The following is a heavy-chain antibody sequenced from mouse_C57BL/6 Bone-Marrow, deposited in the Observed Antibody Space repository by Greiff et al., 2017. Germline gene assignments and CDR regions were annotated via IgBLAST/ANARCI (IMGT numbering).Heavy chain of an antibody. J-gene: IGHJ4*01. CDR3: TTVVAPCALDD. D-gene: IGHD1-1*01. V-gene: IGHV1-64*01. CDR1: GYTFTSYW. Sequence: VQLLQPGAELVKPGASVKLSCKASGYTFTSYWMPWVKQRPGQGLEWIGRIHPNSGSTNYNEKFKSKATLTVDKSSSTAYMQLSHLTSEDSAVYYCTTVVAPCALDDWGPGTSVTVSS. CDR2: IHPNSGST.